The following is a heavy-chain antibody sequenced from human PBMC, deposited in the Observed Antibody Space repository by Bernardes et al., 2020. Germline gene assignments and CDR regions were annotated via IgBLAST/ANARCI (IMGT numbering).Heavy chain of an antibody. Sequence: SETLSLTCAVYGGSFSGYYWSWIRQPPGKGLEWIGEINHSGSTNYNPSLKSRVTISVDTSKNQFSLKLSSVTAADTAVYYCARGFGPVTLTTKTFDYWGQGTLVTVSS. J-gene: IGHJ4*02. CDR2: INHSGST. V-gene: IGHV4-34*01. CDR3: ARGFGPVTLTTKTFDY. D-gene: IGHD2-21*02. CDR1: GGSFSGYY.